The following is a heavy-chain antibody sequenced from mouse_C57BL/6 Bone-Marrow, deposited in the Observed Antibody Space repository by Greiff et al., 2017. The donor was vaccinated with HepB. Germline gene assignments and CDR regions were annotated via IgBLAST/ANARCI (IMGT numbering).Heavy chain of an antibody. CDR3: AKIYYDYDGFAY. J-gene: IGHJ3*01. V-gene: IGHV1-55*01. CDR1: GYTFTSYW. D-gene: IGHD2-4*01. CDR2: IYPGSGST. Sequence: VQLQQPGAELVKPGASVKMSCKASGYTFTSYWITWVKQRPGQGLEWIGDIYPGSGSTNYNEKFKSKATLTVDPSSSTAYMQLSSLTSEDSAVYYCAKIYYDYDGFAYWGQGTLVTVSA.